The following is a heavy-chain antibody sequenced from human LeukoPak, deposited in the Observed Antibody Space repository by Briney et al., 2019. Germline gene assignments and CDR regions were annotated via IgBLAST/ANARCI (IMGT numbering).Heavy chain of an antibody. CDR1: GYTFTSYG. V-gene: IGHV1-18*01. CDR3: ARGAAAGVRGGYYYYMDV. Sequence: ASVKVSCKASGYTFTSYGISWVRQAPGQGLEWMGWISAYNGNTNYAQKLQGRVTMTTDTSTSTAYMELRSLRSDDTAVYYCARGAAAGVRGGYYYYMDVWGKGTTVTVSS. CDR2: ISAYNGNT. D-gene: IGHD6-13*01. J-gene: IGHJ6*03.